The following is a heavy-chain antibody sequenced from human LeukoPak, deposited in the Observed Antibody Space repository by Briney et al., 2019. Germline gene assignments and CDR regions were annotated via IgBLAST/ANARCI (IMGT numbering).Heavy chain of an antibody. CDR3: ARGYDFWSGSYHYYMDV. CDR1: GYTFTNYD. Sequence: GASVTVSCKASGYTFTNYDINWVRQATGQGLEWMGWMTPNSGNTGYAQKFQGRVTITRNTSISTAYMELSSLRSEDSAVYYCARGYDFWSGSYHYYMDVWGKGTTVTVSS. J-gene: IGHJ6*03. CDR2: MTPNSGNT. D-gene: IGHD3-3*01. V-gene: IGHV1-8*03.